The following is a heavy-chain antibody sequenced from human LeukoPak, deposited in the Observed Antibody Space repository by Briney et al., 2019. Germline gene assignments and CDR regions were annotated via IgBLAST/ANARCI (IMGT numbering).Heavy chain of an antibody. D-gene: IGHD2-2*01. CDR1: VFSHSIYE. CDR3: ARCLCSGPSGSFRLYGLDI. V-gene: IGHV3-13*04. Sequence: PGGSLRLSCVDSVFSHSIYEVQSVSQAAGDRLEWVSSIHTADDTYYPDSVKGRFTISRENAKNLLYLQMNSLGVGDTAVYYCARCLCSGPSGSFRLYGLDIWGQGTMVTVTS. J-gene: IGHJ3*02. CDR2: IHTADDT.